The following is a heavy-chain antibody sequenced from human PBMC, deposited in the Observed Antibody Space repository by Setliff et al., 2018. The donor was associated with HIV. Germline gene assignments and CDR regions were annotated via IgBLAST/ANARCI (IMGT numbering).Heavy chain of an antibody. CDR2: VDHSGKS. Sequence: PSETLSLTCAVYGGSLSSFSWTWIRQAPGKGLEWIGEVDHSGKSKENPSLRSRVSISVDTSKNQFSLELNSVIAADTAVYYCARGPTPGIWYSGTFRYWYFDVWGRGTLVTVSS. CDR3: ARGPTPGIWYSGTFRYWYFDV. V-gene: IGHV4-34*01. CDR1: GGSLSSFS. D-gene: IGHD1-26*01. J-gene: IGHJ2*01.